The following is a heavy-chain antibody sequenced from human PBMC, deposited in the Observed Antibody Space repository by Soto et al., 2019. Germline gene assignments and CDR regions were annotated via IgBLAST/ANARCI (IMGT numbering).Heavy chain of an antibody. CDR2: IYYSGSS. CDR1: GGSISSGDYY. J-gene: IGHJ4*02. CDR3: ARDADTAMGFDY. V-gene: IGHV4-30-4*01. Sequence: SETLSLTCTVSGGSISSGDYYWSWIRQPPGKGLEWIGYIYYSGSSYYNPSLKSRVTISVDTSKNQFSLKLSSVTAADTAVYYCARDADTAMGFDYWGQGTLVTVSS. D-gene: IGHD5-18*01.